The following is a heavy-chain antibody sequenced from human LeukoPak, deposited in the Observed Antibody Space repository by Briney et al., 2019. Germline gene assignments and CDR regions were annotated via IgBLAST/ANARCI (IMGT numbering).Heavy chain of an antibody. CDR1: GGSISSSGYY. D-gene: IGHD3-3*01. Sequence: PSETLSLTCTVSGGSISSSGYYWGWIRQPPGKGLEWIGSIYYSGSTYYNPSLKSRVTISVDTSKNQFSLKLSSVTAADTAVYYCAKGFERNYDFWSGYYGDYWGQGTLVTVSS. CDR3: AKGFERNYDFWSGYYGDY. J-gene: IGHJ4*02. CDR2: IYYSGST. V-gene: IGHV4-39*07.